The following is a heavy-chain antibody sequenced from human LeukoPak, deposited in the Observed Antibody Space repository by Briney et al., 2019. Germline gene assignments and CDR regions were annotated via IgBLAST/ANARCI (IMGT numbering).Heavy chain of an antibody. D-gene: IGHD6-19*01. CDR1: GFTFSTYA. CDR3: AREQSGTRGWYTVDY. Sequence: GGSLRLSCAASGFTFSTYAITWVRQGPGKGLEWVAAIRPDGDRTYYANSVRGRFTISRDNSKDTVYLQINGLRVEDTAVYYCAREQSGTRGWYTVDYWGQGTLVTVSS. V-gene: IGHV3-23*01. J-gene: IGHJ4*02. CDR2: IRPDGDRT.